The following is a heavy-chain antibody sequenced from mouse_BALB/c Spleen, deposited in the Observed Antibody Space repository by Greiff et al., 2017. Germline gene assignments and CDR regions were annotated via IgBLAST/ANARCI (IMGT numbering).Heavy chain of an antibody. CDR1: GYTFTSYW. CDR2: INPSNGRT. CDR3: ARWVYYGYYFDY. J-gene: IGHJ2*01. D-gene: IGHD1-2*01. Sequence: QVQLQQSGAELVKPGASVKLSCKASGYTFTSYWMHWVKQRPGQGLEWIGEINPSNGRTNYNEKFKSKATLTVDKSSSTAYMQLSSLTSEDSAVYYCARWVYYGYYFDYWGQGTTLTVSS. V-gene: IGHV1S81*02.